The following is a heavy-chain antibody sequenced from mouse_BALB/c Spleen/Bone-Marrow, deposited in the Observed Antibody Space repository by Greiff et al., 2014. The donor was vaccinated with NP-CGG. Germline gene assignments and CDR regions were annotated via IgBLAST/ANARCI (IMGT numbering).Heavy chain of an antibody. CDR1: GFSLTDYG. J-gene: IGHJ1*01. D-gene: IGHD4-1*01. CDR2: IWGGGST. Sequence: LMESGPGLVAPSQSLSITCTVSGFSLTDYGVSWIRQPPGKGLEWLGVIWGGGSTYYSSALKSRLSISKDNSKSQVFLKMNSLQTDDTAMYYCAKRGGLGPYWYFDVWGAGTTVTVSS. CDR3: AKRGGLGPYWYFDV. V-gene: IGHV2-6-5*01.